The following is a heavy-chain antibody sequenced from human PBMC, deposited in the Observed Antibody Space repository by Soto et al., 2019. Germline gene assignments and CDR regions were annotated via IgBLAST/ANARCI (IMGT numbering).Heavy chain of an antibody. Sequence: QVQLVQSGAEVKKSGASVKVSCKASGYTFSNYGISWVRQAPGQGLEWMGWIRVYSGDTHYAQNFRSRVTITADTATTTAYMDLSNLTSDDTAVDFCARRSGTTIFDFWGPGTLVTVSS. J-gene: IGHJ4*02. CDR1: GYTFSNYG. CDR2: IRVYSGDT. V-gene: IGHV1-18*04. D-gene: IGHD1-1*01. CDR3: ARRSGTTIFDF.